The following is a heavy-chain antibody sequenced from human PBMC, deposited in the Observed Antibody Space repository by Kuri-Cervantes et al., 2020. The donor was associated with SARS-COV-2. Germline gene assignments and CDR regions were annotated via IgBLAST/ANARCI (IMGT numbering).Heavy chain of an antibody. D-gene: IGHD2-2*01. CDR3: ATGAVVVPAAYNWFDP. J-gene: IGHJ5*02. Sequence: ASVKVSCKASGYTFTSYGISWVRQAPGQGLGWMGWISAYNGNTNYAQKLQGRVTMTEDTSTDTAYMELSSLRSEDTAVYYCATGAVVVPAAYNWFDPWGQGTLVTVSS. CDR2: ISAYNGNT. V-gene: IGHV1-18*01. CDR1: GYTFTSYG.